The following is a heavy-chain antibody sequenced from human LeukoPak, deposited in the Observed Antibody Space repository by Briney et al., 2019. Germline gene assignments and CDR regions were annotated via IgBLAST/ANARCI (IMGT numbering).Heavy chain of an antibody. D-gene: IGHD6-13*01. J-gene: IGHJ6*03. CDR2: INWSGGST. Sequence: GGSLRLSCTASGFAFDEHGMSWVRQVPGKGLEWVSGINWSGGSTGYADPLRGRFTISRDNAKNSLYLQMDSLRAEDTAVYYCAREYSSSWYSFYYYYYMDVWGKGTTVTVSS. CDR1: GFAFDEHG. V-gene: IGHV3-20*04. CDR3: AREYSSSWYSFYYYYYMDV.